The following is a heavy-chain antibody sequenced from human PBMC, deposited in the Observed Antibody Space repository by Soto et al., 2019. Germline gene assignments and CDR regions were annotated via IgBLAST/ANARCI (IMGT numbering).Heavy chain of an antibody. D-gene: IGHD3-22*01. CDR2: INPNSGGT. CDR1: GYTFTGYY. Sequence: ASVKVSCKASGYTFTGYYMHWVRQAPGQGLEWMGWINPNSGGTNYAQKFQGWVTMTRDTSISTAYMELSRLRSDDTAVYYCARLHDSSGYYYDYWGQGTRVTVSS. J-gene: IGHJ4*02. CDR3: ARLHDSSGYYYDY. V-gene: IGHV1-2*04.